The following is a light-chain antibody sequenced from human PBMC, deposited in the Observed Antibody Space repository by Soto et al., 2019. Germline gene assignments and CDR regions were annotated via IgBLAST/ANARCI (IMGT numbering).Light chain of an antibody. CDR3: QQLNTYPVT. CDR1: RSISPW. CDR2: AAS. J-gene: IGKJ4*01. V-gene: IGKV1-5*01. Sequence: DIQMTQSPSTLSASVGDRVTIACRASRSISPWLAWYQQKPGRAPKLLISAASTLQSGVPARFSGSGSGTDFTLSITSLQPEDFATYYCQQLNTYPVTFGGGTKVDIK.